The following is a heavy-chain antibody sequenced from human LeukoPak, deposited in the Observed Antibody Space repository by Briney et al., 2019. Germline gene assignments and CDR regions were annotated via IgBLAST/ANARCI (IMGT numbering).Heavy chain of an antibody. V-gene: IGHV4-39*02. J-gene: IGHJ4*02. CDR3: ARDGYYYGSGSYYKVDFDY. D-gene: IGHD3-10*01. CDR1: GGSISSSSYY. Sequence: SETLSLTCTVSGGSISSSSYYWGWIRQPPGKGLEWIGSIYYSGSTYYNPSLKSRVTISVDMSKKEFSLKLSSVTAADTAVYYCARDGYYYGSGSYYKVDFDYWGQGTLVTVSS. CDR2: IYYSGST.